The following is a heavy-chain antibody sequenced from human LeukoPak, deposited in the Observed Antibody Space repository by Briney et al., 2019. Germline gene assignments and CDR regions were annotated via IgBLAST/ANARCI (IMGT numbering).Heavy chain of an antibody. Sequence: PSETLSLTCTVSGDSISSYYWSWIRQPPGKGLEWIGYIYYSGSTNYNPSLKSRVTISVGTSKNQFSLKLSSVTAADTAVYYCARGRAWYMDYWGQGTLVTVSS. CDR3: ARGRAWYMDY. J-gene: IGHJ4*02. CDR2: IYYSGST. CDR1: GDSISSYY. D-gene: IGHD6-19*01. V-gene: IGHV4-59*01.